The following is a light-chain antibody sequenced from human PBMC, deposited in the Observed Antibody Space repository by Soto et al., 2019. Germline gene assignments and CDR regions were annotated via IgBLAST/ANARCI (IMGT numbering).Light chain of an antibody. V-gene: IGLV1-44*01. Sequence: QSVLTQPPSASGTPGQRVTISCSGSSSNIGTNTANWYQQLPGTAPRLLIYSTNQRPSRVPDRFSGSKSGTSASLAISGLQSDDEADYYWATWDDSLNGWLFGGGTKLTVL. CDR3: ATWDDSLNGWL. J-gene: IGLJ3*02. CDR1: SSNIGTNT. CDR2: STN.